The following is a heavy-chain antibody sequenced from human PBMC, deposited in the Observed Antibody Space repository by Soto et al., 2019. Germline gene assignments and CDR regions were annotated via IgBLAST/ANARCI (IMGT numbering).Heavy chain of an antibody. D-gene: IGHD2-21*01. CDR1: GFTFSSYA. CDR3: ARDQHMAMIYYYYYYGMDV. CDR2: ISYDGSNK. Sequence: GGSLRLSCAASGFTFSSYAMHWVRQAPGKGLEWVAVISYDGSNKYYADSVKGRFTISRDNSKNTLYLQMNSLRAEDTAVYYCARDQHMAMIYYYYYYGMDVWGQGTTVTVSS. V-gene: IGHV3-30-3*01. J-gene: IGHJ6*02.